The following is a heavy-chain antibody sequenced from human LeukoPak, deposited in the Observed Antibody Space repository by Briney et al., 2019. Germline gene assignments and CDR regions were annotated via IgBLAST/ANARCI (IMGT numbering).Heavy chain of an antibody. CDR1: GFTFSSYG. J-gene: IGHJ2*01. CDR3: AKDRWPSYWYFDL. D-gene: IGHD2-15*01. Sequence: GGSLRLSCAASGFTFSSYGMHWVRQAPGKGLEWVAFIRYDGSNKYYADSVKGQFTISRDNSKNTLYLQMNSLRVEDTAVYYCAKDRWPSYWYFDLWGRGTLVTVSS. V-gene: IGHV3-30*02. CDR2: IRYDGSNK.